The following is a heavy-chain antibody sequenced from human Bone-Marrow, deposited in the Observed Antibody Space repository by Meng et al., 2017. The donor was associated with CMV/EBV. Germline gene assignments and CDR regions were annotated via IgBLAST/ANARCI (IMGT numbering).Heavy chain of an antibody. Sequence: GESLKISCAASGFTFSSYAMHWVRQAPGKGLEWVSYVSSTAYSIYYADSVKGRFTISRDNAKNTLYLQMNSLRAEDTAVYYCARAFSYSFDYWVQGTLVTVSS. CDR1: GFTFSSYA. CDR3: ARAFSYSFDY. J-gene: IGHJ4*02. CDR2: VSSTAYSI. D-gene: IGHD4-11*01. V-gene: IGHV3-21*05.